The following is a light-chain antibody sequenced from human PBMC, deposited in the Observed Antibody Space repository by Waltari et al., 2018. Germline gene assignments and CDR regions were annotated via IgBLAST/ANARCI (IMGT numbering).Light chain of an antibody. CDR1: NIGSKS. Sequence: SYVLTQPPSVSVAPGKTARITCGGNNIGSKSVHWYQQKPGQAPVLVIYYASDRPSGIPERFSGSNSGNTATLTISRVEAGDEADYYCQVWDSSSDHVVFGGGTKLTVL. CDR2: YAS. J-gene: IGLJ2*01. V-gene: IGLV3-21*04. CDR3: QVWDSSSDHVV.